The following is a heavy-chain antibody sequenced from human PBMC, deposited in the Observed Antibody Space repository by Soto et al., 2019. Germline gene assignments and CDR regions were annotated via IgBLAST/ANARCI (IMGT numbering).Heavy chain of an antibody. Sequence: ASVKVSCKASGYTFTSYYMHWVRQAPGQGLEWMGIINPSGGSTSYAQKFQGRVTMTRDTSTSTVYMELSSLRSEDTAVYYCARGVVVPAATPGYMDVWGKGTTVTVSS. D-gene: IGHD2-2*01. J-gene: IGHJ6*03. CDR2: INPSGGST. CDR1: GYTFTSYY. V-gene: IGHV1-46*03. CDR3: ARGVVVPAATPGYMDV.